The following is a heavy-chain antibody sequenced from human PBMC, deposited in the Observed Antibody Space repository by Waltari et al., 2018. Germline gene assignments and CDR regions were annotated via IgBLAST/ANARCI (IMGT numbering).Heavy chain of an antibody. J-gene: IGHJ4*02. CDR2: ISGSGGST. Sequence: EVQLLESGGGLVQPGGSLRLSCAASGFTFRSAAMRLVRHAPGKGLEWVSAISGSGGSTYYADSVKGRFTISRDNSKNTLYLQMNSLRAEDTAVYDCAKVDAYDLWSGYDYWGQGTLVTVSS. CDR1: GFTFRSAA. V-gene: IGHV3-23*01. CDR3: AKVDAYDLWSGYDY. D-gene: IGHD3-3*01.